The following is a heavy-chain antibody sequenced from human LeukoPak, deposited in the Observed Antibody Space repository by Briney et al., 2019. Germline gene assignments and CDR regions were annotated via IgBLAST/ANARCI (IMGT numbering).Heavy chain of an antibody. Sequence: PGGSLRLSCAASGFTVSSNYMSWVRQAPGKGLEWVSFMYRGDRTYYADSVKGRFTMSRDDMEKTVYLQMDSLRAEDTAVYYCASSHCTAGSCNCFDPWGQGTLVTVSS. V-gene: IGHV3-66*01. CDR2: MYRGDRT. J-gene: IGHJ5*02. D-gene: IGHD2-8*02. CDR3: ASSHCTAGSCNCFDP. CDR1: GFTVSSNY.